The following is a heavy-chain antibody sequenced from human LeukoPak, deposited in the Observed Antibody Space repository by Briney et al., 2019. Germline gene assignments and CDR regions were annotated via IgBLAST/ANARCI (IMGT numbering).Heavy chain of an antibody. V-gene: IGHV5-51*01. CDR3: ASRYGLGSYYPPSAFDI. CDR2: IYPGDSDT. CDR1: GYSFTSYW. J-gene: IGHJ3*02. D-gene: IGHD3-10*01. Sequence: GESLKISCKGSGYSFTSYWIGWVRQMAGKGLEWMGIIYPGDSDTRYSPSFQGQVTISADKSISTAYLQWSSLKASDTAMYYCASRYGLGSYYPPSAFDIWGQGTMVTVSS.